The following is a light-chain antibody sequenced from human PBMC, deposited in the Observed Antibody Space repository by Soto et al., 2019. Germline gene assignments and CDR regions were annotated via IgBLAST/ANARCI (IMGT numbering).Light chain of an antibody. CDR2: GAS. Sequence: EIVLIQSPATLSLSPGERATLSCRASQSVRTYLAWYQQKPGQAPRLLIYGASSRATGIPDRFSGSGSGTDFTLTISRLEPEDFAVYYCHQYGSSPATFGQGTTVDIK. CDR1: QSVRTY. V-gene: IGKV3-20*01. J-gene: IGKJ1*01. CDR3: HQYGSSPAT.